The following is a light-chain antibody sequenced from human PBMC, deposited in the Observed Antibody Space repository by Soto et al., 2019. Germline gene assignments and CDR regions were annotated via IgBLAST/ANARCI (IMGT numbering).Light chain of an antibody. CDR1: SSDVRGYNY. CDR2: EVS. V-gene: IGLV2-14*01. CDR3: SSYTSSSTYG. J-gene: IGLJ1*01. Sequence: QSVLTQPASVSGSPGQSITISCTGTSSDVRGYNYVSWYQQHPGKAPKLMIYEVSNRPSGVSNRFSGSKSGNTASLTISGLQAEDEADYYCSSYTSSSTYGCGTGTKVTVL.